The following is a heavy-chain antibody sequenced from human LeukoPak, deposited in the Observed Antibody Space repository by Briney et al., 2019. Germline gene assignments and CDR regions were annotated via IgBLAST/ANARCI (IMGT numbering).Heavy chain of an antibody. J-gene: IGHJ4*02. CDR2: MYYSRSN. Sequence: SETLSLTCTVSGGSISGDYWSWIRQPPGKGLEWIGYMYYSRSNNYNPSLKSRVTISVDTSKNQFSLKLSSVTAADTAVYYCARGRYGWLPFDYWGQGTLVTVSS. V-gene: IGHV4-59*01. CDR3: ARGRYGWLPFDY. CDR1: GGSISGDY. D-gene: IGHD3-16*01.